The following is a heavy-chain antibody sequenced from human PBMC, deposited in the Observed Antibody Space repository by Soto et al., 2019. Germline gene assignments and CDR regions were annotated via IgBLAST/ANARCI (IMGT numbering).Heavy chain of an antibody. CDR2: IIPIFGTA. J-gene: IGHJ4*02. CDR3: ARDRVRWELQFGRTQYYFDY. D-gene: IGHD1-26*01. CDR1: GGTFSSYA. V-gene: IGHV1-69*13. Sequence: GASVKVSCKASGGTFSSYAISWVRQAPGQGLEWMGGIIPIFGTANYAQKFQGRVTITADESTSTAYMELSSLRSEDTAAYYCARDRVRWELQFGRTQYYFDYWGQGTLVTVSS.